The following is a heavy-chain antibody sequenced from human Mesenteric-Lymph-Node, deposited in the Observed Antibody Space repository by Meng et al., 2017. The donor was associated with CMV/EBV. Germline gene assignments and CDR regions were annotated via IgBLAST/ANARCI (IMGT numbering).Heavy chain of an antibody. J-gene: IGHJ6*02. CDR1: GYSISSGYY. V-gene: IGHV4-38-2*02. CDR2: IYHSGST. CDR3: ARGGDYYYYYGMDV. D-gene: IGHD2-21*02. Sequence: GSLRLSCTVSGYSISSGYYWGWIRQPPGKGLEWIGSIYHSGSTYYNPSLKSRVTISVDTSKNQFSLKLSSVTAADTAVYYCARGGDYYYYYGMDVWGQGTTVTVSS.